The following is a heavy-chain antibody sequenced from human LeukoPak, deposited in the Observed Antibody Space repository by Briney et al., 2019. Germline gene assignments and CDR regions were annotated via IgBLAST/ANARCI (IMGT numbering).Heavy chain of an antibody. CDR2: IYYSGST. Sequence: KPSETLSLTCTVSGGSISSYYWSWIRQPPGRGLDLIGSIYYSGSTNYNPSLKSRVTISVDTSKNQFSLKLSSVTAADTAVYYCAGGAGTTLYYYYMDVWGKGTTVTVSS. CDR1: GGSISSYY. J-gene: IGHJ6*03. CDR3: AGGAGTTLYYYYMDV. V-gene: IGHV4-59*01. D-gene: IGHD6-19*01.